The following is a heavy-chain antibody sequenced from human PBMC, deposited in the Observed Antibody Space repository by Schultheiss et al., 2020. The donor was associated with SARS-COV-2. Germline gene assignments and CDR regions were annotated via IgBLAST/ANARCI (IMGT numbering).Heavy chain of an antibody. CDR3: ARYYDSSGEV. D-gene: IGHD3-22*01. J-gene: IGHJ6*02. CDR1: GYTFSSYG. V-gene: IGHV1-2*02. Sequence: ASVKVSCKASGYTFSSYGISWVRQAPGQGLEWMGWINPNSGGTDYGQKFQGRVTMTRDTSISTAYMELSRLRSDDTAVYYCARYYDSSGEVWGQGTTVTVSS. CDR2: INPNSGGT.